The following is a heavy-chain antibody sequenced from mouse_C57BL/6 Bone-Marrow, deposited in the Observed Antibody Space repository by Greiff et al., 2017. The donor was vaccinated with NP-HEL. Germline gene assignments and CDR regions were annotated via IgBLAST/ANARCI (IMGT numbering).Heavy chain of an antibody. V-gene: IGHV1-76*01. CDR2: IYPGSGNT. CDR3: ASNHYYGSHYYAMDY. CDR1: GYTFTDYY. J-gene: IGHJ4*01. Sequence: LEESGAELVRPGASVKLSCKASGYTFTDYYINWVKQRPGQGLEWIARIYPGSGNTYYNEKFKGKATLTAEKSSSTAYMQLSSLTSEDSAVYFCASNHYYGSHYYAMDYWGQGTSVTVSS. D-gene: IGHD1-2*01.